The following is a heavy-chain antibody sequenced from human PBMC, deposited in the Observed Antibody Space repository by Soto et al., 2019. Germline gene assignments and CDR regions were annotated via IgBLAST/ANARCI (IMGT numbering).Heavy chain of an antibody. D-gene: IGHD1-26*01. CDR1: GCSFSSHW. J-gene: IGHJ4*02. CDR2: IYPGDSDT. V-gene: IGHV5-51*01. CDR3: ARSGVGAMNPASGTDY. Sequence: GESLKISCKGFGCSFSSHWIGWVRQMPGKGLEWMGIIYPGDSDTRYSPSFQGQVTVSADKSISTAYLQWRSLKTSDTAMYYCARSGVGAMNPASGTDYWGQGTLVTVSS.